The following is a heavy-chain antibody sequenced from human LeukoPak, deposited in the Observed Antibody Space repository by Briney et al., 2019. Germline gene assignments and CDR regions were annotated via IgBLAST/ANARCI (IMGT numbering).Heavy chain of an antibody. Sequence: GGSLRLSCEASGFTFDHYGMSWVRQPPGKGLEWVSGINRNGGSTDYADSVKGRFTISRDNAKNSHFLQMNSLRVEDTALYYCARGFRNGPFDCWGQGTLVTVSS. CDR1: GFTFDHYG. J-gene: IGHJ4*02. V-gene: IGHV3-20*04. CDR2: INRNGGST. CDR3: ARGFRNGPFDC. D-gene: IGHD2-8*01.